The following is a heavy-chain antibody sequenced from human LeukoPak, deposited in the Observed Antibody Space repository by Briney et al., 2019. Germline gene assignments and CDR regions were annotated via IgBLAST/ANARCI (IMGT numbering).Heavy chain of an antibody. CDR3: AQLGPDPYDNYGMDV. D-gene: IGHD7-27*01. J-gene: IGHJ6*04. Sequence: GGSLRLSRAASGFTFSSYEMNWVRQAPGKGLEWVSYISSSGSTIYYADSVKGRFTISRDNAKNSLYLQMNSLRAEDTAVYYCAQLGPDPYDNYGMDVWGKGTTVTVSS. CDR2: ISSSGSTI. V-gene: IGHV3-48*03. CDR1: GFTFSSYE.